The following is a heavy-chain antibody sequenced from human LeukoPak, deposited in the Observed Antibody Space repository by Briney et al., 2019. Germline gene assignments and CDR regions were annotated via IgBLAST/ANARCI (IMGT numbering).Heavy chain of an antibody. V-gene: IGHV5-51*01. D-gene: IGHD3-22*01. CDR1: GYSFTSYW. CDR3: ARSSDSSGYYDYFDY. J-gene: IGHJ4*02. CDR2: IYPGDSDT. Sequence: GESLKISCNVSGYSFTSYWIGWVRQMPGKGLEWMAIIYPGDSDTRYSPSLQGQVTISADKSISTAYLRWSSLKASDTAMYYCARSSDSSGYYDYFDYWGQGTLVTVSS.